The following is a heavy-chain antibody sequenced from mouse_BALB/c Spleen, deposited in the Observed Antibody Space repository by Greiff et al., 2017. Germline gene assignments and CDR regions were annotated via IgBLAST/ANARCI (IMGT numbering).Heavy chain of an antibody. CDR3: ASSLLRLRGAMDY. J-gene: IGHJ4*01. D-gene: IGHD1-2*01. CDR1: GYTFTSYT. V-gene: IGHV1-4*02. CDR2: INPSSGYT. Sequence: QVQLQQSAAELARPGASVKMSCKASGYTFTSYTMHWVKQRPGQGLEWIGYINPSSGYTEYNQKFKDKTTLTADKSSSTAYMQLSSLTSEDSAVYYCASSLLRLRGAMDYWGQGTSVTVSS.